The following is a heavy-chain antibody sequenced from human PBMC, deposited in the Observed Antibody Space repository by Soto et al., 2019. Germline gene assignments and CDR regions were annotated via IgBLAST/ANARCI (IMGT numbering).Heavy chain of an antibody. Sequence: EVQLVESGGDLVQPGGSLRLSCTASGFTFSMYWMHWVRQVPGKGPEWVSRISDDGSRADYADSVKGRFTISRDNAKNTLYLEMHVLRSDDTAVYYCPRGPRPSSVSTGAFWGQGTPVTVSS. V-gene: IGHV3-74*01. CDR3: PRGPRPSSVSTGAF. CDR1: GFTFSMYW. J-gene: IGHJ4*02. D-gene: IGHD3-3*02. CDR2: ISDDGSRA.